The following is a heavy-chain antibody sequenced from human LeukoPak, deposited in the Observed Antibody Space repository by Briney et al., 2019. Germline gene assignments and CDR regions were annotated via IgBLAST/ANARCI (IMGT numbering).Heavy chain of an antibody. V-gene: IGHV3-48*03. D-gene: IGHD4-23*01. J-gene: IGHJ4*02. CDR3: AREPVVTGNFDY. CDR1: GFTFSSYE. CDR2: ISSSGSTI. Sequence: GGSLRLSCAASGFTFSSYEMNWVRQAPGKGLEWVSYISSSGSTIYYAASVKGRFTISRDNAKNSLYLQMNSLRAEDTAVYYCAREPVVTGNFDYWGQGTLVTVSS.